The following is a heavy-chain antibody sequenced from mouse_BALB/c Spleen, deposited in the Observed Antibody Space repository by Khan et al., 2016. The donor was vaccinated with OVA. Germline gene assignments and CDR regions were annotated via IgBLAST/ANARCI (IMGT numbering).Heavy chain of an antibody. CDR3: ARIKKIVATYFDY. D-gene: IGHD1-1*01. J-gene: IGHJ2*01. Sequence: QVQLQQSGAELAKPGASVKMSCKASGYTFTSYWMHWVKQRPGQGLEWIGYINPSSGYTEYNQNFKDKATLTVDKSSSTAYMLLSGPTFEDSAVYYCARIKKIVATYFDYWGQGTTLTVSS. V-gene: IGHV1-7*01. CDR2: INPSSGYT. CDR1: GYTFTSYW.